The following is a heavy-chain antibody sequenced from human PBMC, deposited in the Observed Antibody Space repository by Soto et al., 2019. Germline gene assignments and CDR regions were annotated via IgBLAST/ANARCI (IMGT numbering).Heavy chain of an antibody. V-gene: IGHV1-69*13. J-gene: IGHJ3*02. D-gene: IGHD3-22*01. Sequence: ASVKVSCKASGGTYSSYAISWVRQAPGQGLEWMGGIIPIFGTANYAQKFQGRVTITADESTSTAYMELSSLRSEDTAVYYCARDRYYYDSSGYYSNAFDIWGQGTMVTVSS. CDR2: IIPIFGTA. CDR3: ARDRYYYDSSGYYSNAFDI. CDR1: GGTYSSYA.